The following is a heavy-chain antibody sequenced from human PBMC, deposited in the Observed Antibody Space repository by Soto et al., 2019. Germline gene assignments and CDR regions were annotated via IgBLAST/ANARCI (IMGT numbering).Heavy chain of an antibody. CDR3: ARDRDSSGYYRDAFDI. D-gene: IGHD3-22*01. V-gene: IGHV3-48*02. CDR2: ISSSSSTI. Sequence: GGSLRLSCAASGFTFSSYSMNWVRQAPGKGLEWVSYISSSSSTIYYADSVKGRFTISRDNAKNSLYLQMNSLRDEDTAVYYCARDRDSSGYYRDAFDIWGQGTMVTVSS. CDR1: GFTFSSYS. J-gene: IGHJ3*02.